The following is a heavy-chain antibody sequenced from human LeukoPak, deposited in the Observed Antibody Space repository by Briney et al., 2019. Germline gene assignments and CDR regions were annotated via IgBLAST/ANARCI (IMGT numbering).Heavy chain of an antibody. J-gene: IGHJ6*03. V-gene: IGHV1-2*02. Sequence: ASVKVSCKASGYTFTSYGISWVRQAPGQGLEWMGWINPNSGGTNYAQKFQGRVTMTRDTSISTAYMELSRLRSDDTAVYYCARNAVVVVAAFNYYYYMDVWGKGTTVTVSS. CDR3: ARNAVVVVAAFNYYYYMDV. CDR1: GYTFTSYG. CDR2: INPNSGGT. D-gene: IGHD2-15*01.